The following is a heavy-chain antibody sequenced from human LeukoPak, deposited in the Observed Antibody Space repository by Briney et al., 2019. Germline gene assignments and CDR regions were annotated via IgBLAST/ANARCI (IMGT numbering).Heavy chain of an antibody. CDR3: ARDRPLGYYDSSGHYSDY. J-gene: IGHJ4*02. Sequence: GASVKVSCKASGGTFSSYAISWVRQAPGQGLEWMGRIIPILGIANYAQKFQGRVTITADKSTSTAYMELSSLRSEDTAVYYCARDRPLGYYDSSGHYSDYWGQGTLVTVSS. V-gene: IGHV1-69*04. D-gene: IGHD3-22*01. CDR2: IIPILGIA. CDR1: GGTFSSYA.